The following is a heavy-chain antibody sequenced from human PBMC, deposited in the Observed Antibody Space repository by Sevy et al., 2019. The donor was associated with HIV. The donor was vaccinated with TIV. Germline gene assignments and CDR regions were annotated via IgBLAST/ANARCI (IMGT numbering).Heavy chain of an antibody. J-gene: IGHJ6*02. CDR1: GRSISSGDYY. D-gene: IGHD5-18*01. CDR2: IYYSGST. Sequence: SETLSLTCTVSGRSISSGDYYWSWIRQPPGKGLEWIGYIYYSGSTYYNPSLKSRVTISVDTSKNQFSLKLSSVTAADTAVYYCAREVGGIQLWLGPDYYYGMDVWGQGTTVTVSS. CDR3: AREVGGIQLWLGPDYYYGMDV. V-gene: IGHV4-30-4*01.